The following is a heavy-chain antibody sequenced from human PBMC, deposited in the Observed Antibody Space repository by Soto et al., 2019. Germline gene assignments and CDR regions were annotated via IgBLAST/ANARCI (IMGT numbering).Heavy chain of an antibody. CDR1: GDSISGGDYY. J-gene: IGHJ4*03. V-gene: IGHV4-30-4*01. CDR2: IHYSGST. CDR3: ARDQRAFRYFDY. Sequence: QVQLQESGPGLVKPSETLSLICSVSGDSISGGDYYWSWIRQPPGEALEWIGHIHYSGSTYYNASLKNRLTVSMDASKNQFSLNLNSVTAADTAVYYCARDQRAFRYFDYWGQGILVTVSS.